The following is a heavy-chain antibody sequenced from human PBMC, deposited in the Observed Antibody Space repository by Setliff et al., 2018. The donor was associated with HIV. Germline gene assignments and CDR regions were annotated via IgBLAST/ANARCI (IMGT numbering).Heavy chain of an antibody. J-gene: IGHJ4*02. D-gene: IGHD6-6*01. CDR1: GGSFSGYY. Sequence: KPSETLSLTCAVYGGSFSGYYWSWIRQPPGKGLEWIGEINHSGSTNYNPSLKSRVAISVDTSKNQFSVKLSSVTAADTAVYYCARGRHYSSSAPFAIDFWGQGTLVTVSS. CDR3: ARGRHYSSSAPFAIDF. V-gene: IGHV4-34*01. CDR2: INHSGST.